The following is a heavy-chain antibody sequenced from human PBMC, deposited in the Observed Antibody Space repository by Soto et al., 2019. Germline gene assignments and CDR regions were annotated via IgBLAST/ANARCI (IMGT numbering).Heavy chain of an antibody. D-gene: IGHD3-22*01. CDR2: IWYDGSNK. CDR3: ARDGDSWDSSGYYLSFDY. J-gene: IGHJ4*02. CDR1: GFTFSSYG. Sequence: GGSLRLSCAASGFTFSSYGMHWVRQAPGKGLEWVAVIWYDGSNKYYADSVKGRFTISRDNSKNTLYLQMNSLRAEDTAVYYCARDGDSWDSSGYYLSFDYWGQGTLVTVSS. V-gene: IGHV3-33*01.